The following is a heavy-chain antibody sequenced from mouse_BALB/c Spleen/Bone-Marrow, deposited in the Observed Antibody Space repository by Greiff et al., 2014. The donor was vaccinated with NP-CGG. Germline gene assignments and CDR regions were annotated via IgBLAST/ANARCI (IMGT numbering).Heavy chain of an antibody. J-gene: IGHJ4*01. D-gene: IGHD2-4*01. CDR2: ISSGSSTI. CDR3: ARSPYDYAAMDY. Sequence: EVQLQQSGGGLVQPGGSRKLSCAASGFTFSSFGMHWVRQAPEKGLEWVAYISSGSSTIYYADTVKGRFTISRDNPKNTLFLQMTSPRSEDTAMYYCARSPYDYAAMDYWGQGTSVTVSS. CDR1: GFTFSSFG. V-gene: IGHV5-17*02.